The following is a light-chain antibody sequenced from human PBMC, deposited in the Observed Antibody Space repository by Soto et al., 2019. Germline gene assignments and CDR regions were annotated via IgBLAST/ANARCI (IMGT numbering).Light chain of an antibody. V-gene: IGKV3-15*01. CDR2: GAS. J-gene: IGKJ2*01. CDR3: QQYNDWPYP. CDR1: QSVRSN. Sequence: EIEMTQSPATLSVSPGERATLSCRASQSVRSNLAWYQQKPGQAPRLLIYGASTRATGIPARFSGSGSGTEFTLTISSLQSADFAVYYCQQYNDWPYPFGQGTKLEIK.